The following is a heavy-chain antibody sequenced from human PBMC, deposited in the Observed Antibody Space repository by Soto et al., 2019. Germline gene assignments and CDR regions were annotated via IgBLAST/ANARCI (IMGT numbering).Heavy chain of an antibody. Sequence: QVQLEQSGAEVKKPGSSVKGSCKASGGTFSNSAISWVRQAPGQGLEWMGGIMPIFRTPDYAQKFQGRVTITADESTSTSYLELSGLRSDDTVIYYCARDKDRAHLGGNYYYILDVWGQGTPVTVSS. V-gene: IGHV1-69*12. J-gene: IGHJ6*02. CDR1: GGTFSNSA. CDR3: ARDKDRAHLGGNYYYILDV. CDR2: IMPIFRTP.